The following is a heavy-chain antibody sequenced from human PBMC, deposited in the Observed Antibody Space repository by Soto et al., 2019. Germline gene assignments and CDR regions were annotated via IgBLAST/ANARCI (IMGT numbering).Heavy chain of an antibody. Sequence: GASVKVSCKASGYTFTSYGISWVRQAPGQGLERMGWISAYNGNTNYAQKLQGRVTMTTDTSTSTAYMELRSLRSDDTAVYYCARDQWLVHVYYYYGMDVWGQGTTVTVSS. CDR2: ISAYNGNT. CDR1: GYTFTSYG. CDR3: ARDQWLVHVYYYYGMDV. V-gene: IGHV1-18*01. D-gene: IGHD6-19*01. J-gene: IGHJ6*02.